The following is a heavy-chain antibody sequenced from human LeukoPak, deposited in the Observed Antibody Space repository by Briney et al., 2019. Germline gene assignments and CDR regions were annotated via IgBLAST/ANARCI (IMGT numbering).Heavy chain of an antibody. CDR2: ISDDGRHK. CDR3: AKDRETTASGPFDF. D-gene: IGHD1-1*01. V-gene: IGHV3-30*18. J-gene: IGHJ4*02. CDR1: GFTFNNYG. Sequence: GGSLRLSCAASGFTFNNYGMHYVRQAPGKGLEWVSVISDDGRHKNYADSVKGRFTISRDSSNNTLYLQMNSLRAEDTGVYFCAKDRETTASGPFDFRGQGTLVTVSS.